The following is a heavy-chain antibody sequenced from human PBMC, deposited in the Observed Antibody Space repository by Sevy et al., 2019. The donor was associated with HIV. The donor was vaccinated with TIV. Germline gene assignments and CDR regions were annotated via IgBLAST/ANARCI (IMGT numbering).Heavy chain of an antibody. CDR2: ISYEGTET. V-gene: IGHV3-30-3*01. CDR1: GFAFSTHA. D-gene: IGHD2-2*01. CDR3: ARDGGNSVKWYPLY. J-gene: IGHJ4*01. Sequence: GGSLRLSCAASGFAFSTHAMHWVRQAPGKGLEWVAVISYEGTETFYAASVEGRFTISRDNSSNMLSLQINSLRPEDTAVYYCARDGGNSVKWYPLYWGHGTLVTVSS.